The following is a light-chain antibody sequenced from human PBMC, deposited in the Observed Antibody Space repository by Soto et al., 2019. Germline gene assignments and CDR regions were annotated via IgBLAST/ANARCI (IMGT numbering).Light chain of an antibody. CDR3: AAWDDSLNGPV. CDR1: SSNIGSNA. V-gene: IGLV1-44*01. CDR2: SNN. J-gene: IGLJ3*02. Sequence: QSVLTQPPSASGTPGQRVTISCSGSSSNIGSNAVNWYQQLPGTAPTLLIYSNNQRPSGVPDRFSGSKSGTSASLAVNGLQSEDEADYYCAAWDDSLNGPVFGEGTKLTVL.